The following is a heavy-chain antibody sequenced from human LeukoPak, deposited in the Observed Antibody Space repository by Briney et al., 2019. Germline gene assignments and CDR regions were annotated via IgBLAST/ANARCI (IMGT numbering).Heavy chain of an antibody. CDR2: ISSSSSYI. V-gene: IGHV3-21*04. CDR1: GFTFSSYS. D-gene: IGHD3-16*02. J-gene: IGHJ4*02. CDR3: VREGHRRGYPSPYYFDY. Sequence: PGGSLRLSCAASGFTFSSYSMNWVRQAPGKGLEWVSSISSSSSYIYYADSVRGRFTISRDNYKNAVYLQMNSLRAEDSAMYYCVREGHRRGYPSPYYFDYWGQGTLVTVSS.